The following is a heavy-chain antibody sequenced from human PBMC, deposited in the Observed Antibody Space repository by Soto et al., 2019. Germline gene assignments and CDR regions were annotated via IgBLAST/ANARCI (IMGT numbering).Heavy chain of an antibody. J-gene: IGHJ4*02. CDR2: ISGGGGNT. V-gene: IGHV3-23*01. CDR1: GFTFCNYA. Sequence: EVQLLKSGGGLVQPGGSLRLSCAASGFTFCNYAMSWVRQTPGKGLEWVSTISGGGGNTYYPDSVKGRFTISRDNSKDTVYLQMNSLRAEDTAIYYCAKERLGRGVDYCVQGALVTVTS. CDR3: AKERLGRGVDY.